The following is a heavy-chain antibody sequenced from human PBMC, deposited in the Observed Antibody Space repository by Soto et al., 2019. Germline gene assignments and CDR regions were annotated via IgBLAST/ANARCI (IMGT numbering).Heavy chain of an antibody. J-gene: IGHJ6*02. CDR3: ARVPGPKYSSSWYIAGMDV. D-gene: IGHD6-13*01. Sequence: PGGSLRLSCAASGFTFSSYGMHRVRQAPGKGLEWVAVIWYDGSNKYYADSVKGRFTISRDNSKNTLYLQMNSLRAEDTAVYYCARVPGPKYSSSWYIAGMDVWGQGTTVTVSS. CDR2: IWYDGSNK. V-gene: IGHV3-33*01. CDR1: GFTFSSYG.